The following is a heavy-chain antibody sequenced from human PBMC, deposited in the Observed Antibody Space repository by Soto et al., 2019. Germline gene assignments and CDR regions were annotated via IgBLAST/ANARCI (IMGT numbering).Heavy chain of an antibody. Sequence: GGSLRLSCAASGFTFSRYWMHWVRQAPGKGLEWVSPISSNGGSTYYADSVKGRFTISRDNSKNTLYLQMNSLRAEDTAVYYCAKDLRVDFFDYWRQGTLVTVSS. CDR2: ISSNGGST. CDR3: AKDLRVDFFDY. V-gene: IGHV3-23*01. J-gene: IGHJ4*02. CDR1: GFTFSRYW.